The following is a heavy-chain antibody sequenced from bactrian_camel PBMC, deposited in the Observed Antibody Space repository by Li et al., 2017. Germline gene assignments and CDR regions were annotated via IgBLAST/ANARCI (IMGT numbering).Heavy chain of an antibody. D-gene: IGHD6*01. CDR1: GFTFNSFS. CDR2: TYSTTGAT. Sequence: DVQLVESGGGLVQPGGSLRLSCAASGFTFNSFSVYWVRQAPGKGLDWVSITYSTTGATYYADSVKGRFTISRDNAKNTVYLQMNSLKSEDTALYYCVTSPRDRNSWYFPDWGQGTQVTVS. J-gene: IGHJ4*01. V-gene: IGHV3S40*01. CDR3: VTSPRDRNSWYFPD.